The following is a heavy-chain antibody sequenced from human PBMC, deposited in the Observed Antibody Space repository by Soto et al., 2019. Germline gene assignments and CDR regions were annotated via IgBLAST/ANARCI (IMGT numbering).Heavy chain of an antibody. D-gene: IGHD3-22*01. CDR1: GGTFSSYA. Sequence: QVQLVQSGAEVKKPGSSVKVSCKASGGTFSSYAISWVRQAPGQGLEWMGGIIPIFGTANYAQKFQGRVTITADESTSTAYMELSSRRSEDTAVYYCAGPQDYYDSSGLGGMDVWGQGTTVTVSS. J-gene: IGHJ6*02. V-gene: IGHV1-69*01. CDR2: IIPIFGTA. CDR3: AGPQDYYDSSGLGGMDV.